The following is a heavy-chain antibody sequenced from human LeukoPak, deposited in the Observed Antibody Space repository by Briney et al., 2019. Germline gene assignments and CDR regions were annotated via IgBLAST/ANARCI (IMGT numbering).Heavy chain of an antibody. CDR2: INPNSGGT. V-gene: IGHV1-2*04. CDR3: ARGGDGYNYFNFDY. D-gene: IGHD5-24*01. J-gene: IGHJ4*02. CDR1: GYTFTGYY. Sequence: GASVKVSCKASGYTFTGYYMHWVRQAPGQGLEWMGWINPNSGGTNYAQKFQGWVTMTRDTSISTAYMELSRLRSDDTAVYYCARGGDGYNYFNFDYWGQGTLVTVSS.